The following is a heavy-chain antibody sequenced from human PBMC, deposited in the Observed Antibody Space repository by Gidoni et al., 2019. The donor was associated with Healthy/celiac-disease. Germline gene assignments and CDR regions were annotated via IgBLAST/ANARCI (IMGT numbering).Heavy chain of an antibody. V-gene: IGHV1-3*01. D-gene: IGHD2-21*02. CDR2: INAGNGNT. J-gene: IGHJ6*02. Sequence: QVQLVQSGAEVKKPGASVKVSCKASGYTFTSYAMHWVRQAPGQRLEWMGWINAGNGNTKYSQKFQGRVTITRDTSASTAYMELSSLRSEDTAVYYCARDASGLGGDSPPRYYYYGMDVWGQGTTVTVSS. CDR3: ARDASGLGGDSPPRYYYYGMDV. CDR1: GYTFTSYA.